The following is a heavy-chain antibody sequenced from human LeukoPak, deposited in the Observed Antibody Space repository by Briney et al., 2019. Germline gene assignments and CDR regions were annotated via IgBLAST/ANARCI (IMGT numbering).Heavy chain of an antibody. Sequence: ASVKVSCKASGGTFSSYAISWVRQAPGQGLEWMGWINTHSANPTYAQGLTGRYVFTVDTSATTAYLQIYNLQAEDSAVYFCARASVVTFRDAFDVWGQGTRVTVSS. J-gene: IGHJ3*01. CDR3: ARASVVTFRDAFDV. D-gene: IGHD2-21*02. CDR2: INTHSANP. V-gene: IGHV7-4-1*01. CDR1: GGTFSSYA.